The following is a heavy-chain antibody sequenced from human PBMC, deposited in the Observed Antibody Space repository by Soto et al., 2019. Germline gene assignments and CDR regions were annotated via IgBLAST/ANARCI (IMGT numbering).Heavy chain of an antibody. CDR1: GFTFSSYG. CDR3: TILAVDKDMVIAS. D-gene: IGHD5-18*01. V-gene: IGHV3-30*03. J-gene: IGHJ4*02. Sequence: QVQLVESGGGVVQPGRSLRLSCAASGFTFSSYGMHWVRQAPGKGLEWVADISYDGRNKFYADSVKGRFTISRDNSKNTLFLQMNSLRAEATAVYSCTILAVDKDMVIASWGQGTLVTVSS. CDR2: ISYDGRNK.